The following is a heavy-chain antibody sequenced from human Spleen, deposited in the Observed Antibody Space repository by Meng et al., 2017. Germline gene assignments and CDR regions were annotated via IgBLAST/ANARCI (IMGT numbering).Heavy chain of an antibody. J-gene: IGHJ4*02. V-gene: IGHV4-4*02. Sequence: GSLRLSCAVSGVSINSSKWWSCVRQPPGKGLEWIGEIYHTGSTNYNPSLKSRITISVDTSKNQFSLNLSSVTATDTAVYYCARSDTSRTWPTEYWGQGTLVTVSS. CDR3: ARSDTSRTWPTEY. CDR1: GVSINSSKW. D-gene: IGHD5-18*01. CDR2: IYHTGST.